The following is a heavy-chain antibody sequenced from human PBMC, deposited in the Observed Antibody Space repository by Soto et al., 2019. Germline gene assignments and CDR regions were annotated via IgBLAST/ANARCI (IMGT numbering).Heavy chain of an antibody. CDR2: VSGNGGTT. CDR3: AKDKYYDSSGYRFDY. D-gene: IGHD3-22*01. J-gene: IGHJ4*02. CDR1: GFPFGSHA. Sequence: GGSLRLSCAASGFPFGSHAMSWVRQAPGKGLEWVSLVSGNGGTTNYADSVKGRFTISRDNSQKTLYLQMNSLRAEDTAVYYCAKDKYYDSSGYRFDYWGQGTLVTVSS. V-gene: IGHV3-23*01.